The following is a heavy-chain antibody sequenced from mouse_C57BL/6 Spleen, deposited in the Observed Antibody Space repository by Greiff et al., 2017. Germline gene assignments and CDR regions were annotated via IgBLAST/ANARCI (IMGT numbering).Heavy chain of an antibody. CDR2: INPGSGGT. CDR1: GYAFTNYL. D-gene: IGHD3-3*01. J-gene: IGHJ4*01. Sequence: VMLVESGAELVRPGTSVKVSCKASGYAFTNYLIEWVKQRPGQGLEWIGVINPGSGGTNYNEKFKGKATLTADKSSSTAYMQLSSLTSEDSAVYFCARSGLDYAMDYWGQGTSVTVSS. CDR3: ARSGLDYAMDY. V-gene: IGHV1-54*01.